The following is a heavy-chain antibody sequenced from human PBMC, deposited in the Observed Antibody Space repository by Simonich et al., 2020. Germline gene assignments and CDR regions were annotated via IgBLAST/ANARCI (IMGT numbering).Heavy chain of an antibody. V-gene: IGHV1-2*06. CDR2: INPNSGGT. CDR1: GYTFTGYY. CDR3: ARVPGIYYYYGMDV. Sequence: GAEVKKPGASVKVSCKASGYTFTGYYMHWVRQDPGQGLEWMGRINPNSGGTNYAQKFQGRVTMTRETSISTAYMELSRLRSYDTAVYYCARVPGIYYYYGMDVWGQGTTVTVSS. J-gene: IGHJ6*02. D-gene: IGHD3-10*01.